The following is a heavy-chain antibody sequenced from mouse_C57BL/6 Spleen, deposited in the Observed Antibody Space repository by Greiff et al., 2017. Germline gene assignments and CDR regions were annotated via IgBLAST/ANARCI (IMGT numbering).Heavy chain of an antibody. Sequence: QVQLQQPGAELVQPGASVKLSCKASGYTFTSYCMHWVKQIPGQGLEWIGMIRPNSGSTNYNEKFKSKARLAVEKSYSTAYVQLSSLTSEDTAVYYCASPKDYYAMDYWGQGTSVTVAS. D-gene: IGHD1-3*01. CDR3: ASPKDYYAMDY. J-gene: IGHJ4*01. CDR1: GYTFTSYC. V-gene: IGHV1-64*01. CDR2: IRPNSGST.